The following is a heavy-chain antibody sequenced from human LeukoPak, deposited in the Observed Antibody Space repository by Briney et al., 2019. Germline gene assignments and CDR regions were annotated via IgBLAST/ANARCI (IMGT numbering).Heavy chain of an antibody. D-gene: IGHD2-2*02. J-gene: IGHJ4*02. V-gene: IGHV5-51*01. CDR3: ARGTEIVVVPAAIRGGFDY. Sequence: GESLKISYKGSGYGFANYWIGWVRQMPGKGLEWMGIIYPGDSDTRYSPSFQGQVTISADKSISTAYLQWSSLKASDTAMYYCARGTEIVVVPAAIRGGFDYWGQGTLVTVSS. CDR2: IYPGDSDT. CDR1: GYGFANYW.